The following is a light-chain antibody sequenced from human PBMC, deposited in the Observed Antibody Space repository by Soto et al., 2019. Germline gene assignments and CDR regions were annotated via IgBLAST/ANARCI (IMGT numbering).Light chain of an antibody. Sequence: DIQMTQFPSTLSASVGDRETINCLASQTTDTWLAWYQQKPGTAPKLLIYDASSLEGGVPSRFSASGSGTEFTLTISSLQPDDLATYYCQQYISYPYTFGQGTKVEIK. CDR2: DAS. CDR3: QQYISYPYT. CDR1: QTTDTW. V-gene: IGKV1-5*01. J-gene: IGKJ2*01.